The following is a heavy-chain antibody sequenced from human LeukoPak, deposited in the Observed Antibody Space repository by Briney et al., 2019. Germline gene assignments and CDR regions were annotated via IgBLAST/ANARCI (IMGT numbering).Heavy chain of an antibody. V-gene: IGHV4-59*01. CDR1: SGSISSYY. CDR3: ARASFGDPGYMDV. D-gene: IGHD2/OR15-2a*01. Sequence: SETLSLTCTVSSGSISSYYWSWIRQSPGKGLEWIGYIYYSGSTNYNPSLKSRVTISVDTSKNQFSLKLSSVTAADTAVYYCARASFGDPGYMDVWGKGTTVTISS. J-gene: IGHJ6*03. CDR2: IYYSGST.